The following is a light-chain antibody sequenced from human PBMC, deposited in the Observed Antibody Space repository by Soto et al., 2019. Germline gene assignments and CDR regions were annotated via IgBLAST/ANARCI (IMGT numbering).Light chain of an antibody. V-gene: IGKV1-5*03. CDR1: QSITDW. J-gene: IGKJ1*01. CDR3: QYWDDYSWT. CDR2: KAS. Sequence: DIQMTQSPSTLSASVGDRVTITCRASQSITDWLAWYQQKPGKAPKFLIYKASNLEGGVPSRLSGRGSGTEFTLTISSVQPDDFATYYCQYWDDYSWTFGQGTKVEIK.